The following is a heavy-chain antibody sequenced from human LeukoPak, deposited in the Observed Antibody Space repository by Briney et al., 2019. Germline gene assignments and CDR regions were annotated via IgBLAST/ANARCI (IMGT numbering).Heavy chain of an antibody. CDR1: GYTFTSYY. D-gene: IGHD1-14*01. V-gene: IGHV1-46*01. CDR2: INPSGGST. J-gene: IGHJ5*02. Sequence: ASVKVSCKASGYTFTSYYMHWVRQAPGQGLEWMGIINPSGGSTSYAQKFQGRVTMTRDTSISTAYMELSSLRSDDTAVYYCARGALWAGDWFDPWGQGTLVTVSS. CDR3: ARGALWAGDWFDP.